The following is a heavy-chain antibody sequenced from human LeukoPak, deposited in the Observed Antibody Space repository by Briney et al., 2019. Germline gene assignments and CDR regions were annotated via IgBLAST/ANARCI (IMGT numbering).Heavy chain of an antibody. Sequence: TPSETLSLTCTVSGGSISSYYWSWIRQPPGKGLEWIGYIYYSGSTNYNPSLKSRVTISVDTSKNQFSLKLSSVTAADTAVYYCARDNGIAAAGVFDPWGQGTLVTVSS. D-gene: IGHD6-13*01. CDR2: IYYSGST. CDR1: GGSISSYY. V-gene: IGHV4-59*01. J-gene: IGHJ5*02. CDR3: ARDNGIAAAGVFDP.